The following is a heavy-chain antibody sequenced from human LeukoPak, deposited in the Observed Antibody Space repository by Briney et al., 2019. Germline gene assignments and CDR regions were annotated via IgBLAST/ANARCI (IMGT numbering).Heavy chain of an antibody. D-gene: IGHD3-22*01. V-gene: IGHV3-21*01. CDR1: GFTLSSYS. CDR2: ISSSSSYI. CDR3: ARGYYYDSSGYYLDY. J-gene: IGHJ4*02. Sequence: GALRLSCAASGFTLSSYSMNCVRQAPGKGLEWVSSISSSSSYIYYADSVKGRFTISRDNAKNSLYLQMNSLRAEDTAVYYCARGYYYDSSGYYLDYWGQGTLVTVSS.